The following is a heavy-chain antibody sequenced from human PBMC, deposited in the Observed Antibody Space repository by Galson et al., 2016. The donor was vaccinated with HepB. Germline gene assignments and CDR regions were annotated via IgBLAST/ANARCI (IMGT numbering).Heavy chain of an antibody. D-gene: IGHD3-9*01. CDR2: ISSSGTAI. CDR3: AREPVRLDDLLTGPPKNPDY. J-gene: IGHJ4*02. Sequence: LRLSCAASGFTFSRYEMNWFRQAPGKGLEWVSYISSSGTAIYYADSVKGRFTITRDNAKNSLHLQMNSLRAEDTAVYYCAREPVRLDDLLTGPPKNPDYWGQGTLVTVSS. V-gene: IGHV3-48*03. CDR1: GFTFSRYE.